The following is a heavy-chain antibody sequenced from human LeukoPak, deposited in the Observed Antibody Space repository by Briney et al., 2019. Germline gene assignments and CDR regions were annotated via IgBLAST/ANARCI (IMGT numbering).Heavy chain of an antibody. J-gene: IGHJ4*02. Sequence: SVKDSRKASEYTFTSYAMHWVRQAPAQRHEWMGWINAGNANTKNSQKFQGRVTITRDTSASTAYMELSSLRSEDTAVYYCARDRSYGSFDYWGQGTLVTVSS. V-gene: IGHV1-3*01. CDR3: ARDRSYGSFDY. CDR2: INAGNANT. D-gene: IGHD5-18*01. CDR1: EYTFTSYA.